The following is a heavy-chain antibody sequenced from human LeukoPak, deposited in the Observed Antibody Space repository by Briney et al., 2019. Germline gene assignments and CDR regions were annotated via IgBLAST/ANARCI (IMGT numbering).Heavy chain of an antibody. Sequence: GGSLRLSCAASGFTVSSNYMSWVRQAPGKGLEWVSVIYSGGSTYYADSVKGRFTISRDNSKNTLYLQMNSLRAEDTAVYYCAKEPGIDYGDYYYYGMDVWGQGTTVTVSS. D-gene: IGHD4-17*01. J-gene: IGHJ6*02. CDR3: AKEPGIDYGDYYYYGMDV. CDR2: IYSGGST. CDR1: GFTVSSNY. V-gene: IGHV3-53*01.